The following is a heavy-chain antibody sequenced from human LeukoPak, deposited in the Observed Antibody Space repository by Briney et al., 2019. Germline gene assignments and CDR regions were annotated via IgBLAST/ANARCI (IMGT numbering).Heavy chain of an antibody. Sequence: SETLSLTCAVYGGSFSGYSWGWIRQPPGKGLEWIGEINHSGSTNYNPSLKSRVTISVDTSKNQFSLKLSSVTAADTAVYYCARRGPFDYWGKGTLVTVSS. J-gene: IGHJ4*02. V-gene: IGHV4-34*01. CDR3: ARRGPFDY. D-gene: IGHD3-10*01. CDR1: GGSFSGYS. CDR2: INHSGST.